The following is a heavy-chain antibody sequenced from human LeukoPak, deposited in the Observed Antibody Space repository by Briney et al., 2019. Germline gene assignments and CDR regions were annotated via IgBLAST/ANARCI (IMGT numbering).Heavy chain of an antibody. J-gene: IGHJ4*02. CDR1: GYSISSGYY. D-gene: IGHD5-12*01. Sequence: SETLSLTCTVSGYSISSGYYWGWIRQPPGKGLEWIGSIYHSGSTYYNPSLKSRVTISVDTSKNQFSLKLSSVTAADTAVYYCARERYSGYEDYWGQGTLVTVSS. CDR2: IYHSGST. CDR3: ARERYSGYEDY. V-gene: IGHV4-38-2*02.